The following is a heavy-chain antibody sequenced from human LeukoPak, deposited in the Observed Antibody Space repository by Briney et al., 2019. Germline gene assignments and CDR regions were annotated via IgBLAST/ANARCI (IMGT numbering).Heavy chain of an antibody. D-gene: IGHD3-3*01. CDR1: GGSISSGGYY. Sequence: PSETLSLTCTVSGGSISSGGYYWSWIRQHPGKGLEWIGYIYYSGSTYYNPSLKSRVTISVDTSKNQFSLKLSSVTAADTAVYYCARDRNTYYDFWSGYYTGYGYWGQGTLVTVSS. J-gene: IGHJ4*02. V-gene: IGHV4-31*03. CDR3: ARDRNTYYDFWSGYYTGYGY. CDR2: IYYSGST.